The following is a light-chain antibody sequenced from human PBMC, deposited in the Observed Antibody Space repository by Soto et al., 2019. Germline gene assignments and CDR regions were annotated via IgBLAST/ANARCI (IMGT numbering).Light chain of an antibody. V-gene: IGKV3-20*01. CDR1: QSVSSSY. J-gene: IGKJ1*01. CDR2: GAS. Sequence: EVVLTQSPGTLSLSPGERATLSCRASQSVSSSYLAWYQQKPGRAPRLLIYGASSRATGIPDRSSGSGSGTDFTLIISRLEPEDFAVYYCQQYGSSPRTFGQGTKVDIK. CDR3: QQYGSSPRT.